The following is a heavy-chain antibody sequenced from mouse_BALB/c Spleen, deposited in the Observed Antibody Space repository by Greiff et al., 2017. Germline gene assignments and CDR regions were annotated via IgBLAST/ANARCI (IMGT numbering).Heavy chain of an antibody. Sequence: EVQWVESGGGLVQPGGSRKLSCAASGFTFSSFGMHWVRQAPEKGLEWVAYISSGSSTIYYADTVKGRFTISRDNPKNTLFLQMTSLRSEDTAMYYCARSGGNYWYFDVWGAGTTVTVSS. CDR1: GFTFSSFG. V-gene: IGHV5-17*02. D-gene: IGHD2-1*01. J-gene: IGHJ1*01. CDR3: ARSGGNYWYFDV. CDR2: ISSGSSTI.